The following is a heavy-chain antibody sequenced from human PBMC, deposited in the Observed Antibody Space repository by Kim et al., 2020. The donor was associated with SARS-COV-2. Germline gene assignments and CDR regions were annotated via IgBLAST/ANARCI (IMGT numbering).Heavy chain of an antibody. J-gene: IGHJ4*02. CDR3: AKLAESSGWFDY. CDR2: IYSGGSST. V-gene: IGHV3-23*03. D-gene: IGHD6-19*01. CDR1: GFTFSSYA. Sequence: VGSLRLSCAASGFTFSSYAMSWVRQAPGKGLEWVSVIYSGGSSTYYADSVKGRFTISRDNSKNTLYLQMNSLRAEDTAVYYCAKLAESSGWFDYWGQGTLVTVSS.